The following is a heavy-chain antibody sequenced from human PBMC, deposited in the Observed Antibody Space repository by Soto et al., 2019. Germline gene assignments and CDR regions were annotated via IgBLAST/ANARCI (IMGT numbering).Heavy chain of an antibody. D-gene: IGHD3-22*01. V-gene: IGHV3-30-3*01. J-gene: IGHJ2*01. CDR2: ISYDGSNK. CDR3: AREYYYDSSGHIYWYFDL. CDR1: GFTFSSYA. Sequence: GGSLRLSCAASGFTFSSYAMHWVRQAPGKGLEWVAVISYDGSNKYYADSVKGRFTISRDNSKNTLYLQMNSLRAEDTAVYYCAREYYYDSSGHIYWYFDLWGRGTLVTVSS.